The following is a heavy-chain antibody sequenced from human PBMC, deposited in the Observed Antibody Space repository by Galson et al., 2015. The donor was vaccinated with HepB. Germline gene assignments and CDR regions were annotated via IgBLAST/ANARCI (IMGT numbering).Heavy chain of an antibody. CDR1: GFTFDDYA. CDR3: AKDNTGGLDY. CDR2: ISWNSGSI. J-gene: IGHJ4*02. D-gene: IGHD2-8*02. V-gene: IGHV3-9*01. Sequence: SLRLSCAASGFTFDDYAMHWVRQAPGKGLEWVSGISWNSGSIGYADSVKGRFTISRDNAKNSLYLQMNSLRAEDTALYYCAKDNTGGLDYWGQGTLVTVSS.